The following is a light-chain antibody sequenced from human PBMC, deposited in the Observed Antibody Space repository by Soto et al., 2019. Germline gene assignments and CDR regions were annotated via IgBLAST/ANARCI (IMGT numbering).Light chain of an antibody. J-gene: IGKJ2*01. Sequence: DIQLTQSPSSLSASVGDSVTITCRASRNINRYLNWYQQKLGQAPRLLIYAASGLPSGVASRFTGGGSGTDFSLTINSLQADDIATYYCQQTYSPPRTFGQGTKVDIK. CDR2: AAS. CDR1: RNINRY. V-gene: IGKV1-39*01. CDR3: QQTYSPPRT.